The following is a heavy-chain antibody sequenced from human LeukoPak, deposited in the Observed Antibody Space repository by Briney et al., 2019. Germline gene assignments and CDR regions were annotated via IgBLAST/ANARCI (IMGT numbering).Heavy chain of an antibody. Sequence: ASVKVSCKASGYTFTGYYMHWVRQAPGRGLEWMGWINPNSGGTNYAQKFQGRVTMTRDTSISTAYMELSRLRSDDTAVYYCARDGDYYDSSGYYPYWGQGTLVTVSS. V-gene: IGHV1-2*02. J-gene: IGHJ4*02. CDR3: ARDGDYYDSSGYYPY. CDR1: GYTFTGYY. D-gene: IGHD3-22*01. CDR2: INPNSGGT.